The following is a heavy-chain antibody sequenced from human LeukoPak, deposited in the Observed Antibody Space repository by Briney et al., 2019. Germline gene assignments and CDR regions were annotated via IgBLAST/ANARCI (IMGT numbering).Heavy chain of an antibody. CDR1: GFTFSSYS. V-gene: IGHV3-21*01. CDR2: ISSSSSYI. CDR3: ARGSRGFSDGMDV. Sequence: GGSLRLSCAASGFTFSSYSMNWVRQAPGKGLEWVSSISSSSSYIYYADSVKGRFTISRDNAKNSLYLRMNSLRAEDTAVYYCARGSRGFSDGMDVRGQGTTVTVSS. J-gene: IGHJ6*02. D-gene: IGHD2/OR15-2a*01.